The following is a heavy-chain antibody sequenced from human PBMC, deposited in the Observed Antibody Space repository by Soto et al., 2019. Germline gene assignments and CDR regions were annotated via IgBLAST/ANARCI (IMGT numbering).Heavy chain of an antibody. CDR2: ISGSGGST. V-gene: IGHV3-23*01. D-gene: IGHD3-3*01. J-gene: IGHJ4*02. CDR1: GFTFSSYA. Sequence: EVQLLESGGGLVQPGGSLRLSCAASGFTFSSYAMSWVRQAPGKGLEWVSVISGSGGSTYYADSVKGRFTISRDNSKNTLYLKMNSLRAEDTAVYYCAKDGTIFGVVTQLDYWGQGTLVTVSS. CDR3: AKDGTIFGVVTQLDY.